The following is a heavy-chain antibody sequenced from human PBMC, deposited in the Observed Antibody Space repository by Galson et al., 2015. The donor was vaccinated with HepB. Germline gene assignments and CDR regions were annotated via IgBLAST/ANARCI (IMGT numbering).Heavy chain of an antibody. V-gene: IGHV1-69*13. CDR1: GGTFSSYA. D-gene: IGHD1-1*01. CDR2: IIPIFGTS. CDR3: ARDTERTGTGYYFDY. Sequence: SVKVSCKASGGTFSSYAISWVRQAPGQGLEWMGGIIPIFGTSNYAQKFQGRVTITADESTSTAYMELSSLRSEDTAVYYCARDTERTGTGYYFDYWGQGTLVTVSS. J-gene: IGHJ4*02.